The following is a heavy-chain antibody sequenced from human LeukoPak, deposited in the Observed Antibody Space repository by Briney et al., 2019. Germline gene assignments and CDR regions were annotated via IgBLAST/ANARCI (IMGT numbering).Heavy chain of an antibody. CDR1: GGSFSGYY. CDR3: ARGGYYDSSGSYDY. Sequence: SETLSLTCAVYGGSFSGYYWGWIRQPPGKGLEWIGEINHSGSTNYNPSLKSRVTISVDTSKNQFSLKLSSVTAADTAVYYCARGGYYDSSGSYDYWGQGTLVTVSS. D-gene: IGHD3-22*01. V-gene: IGHV4-34*01. J-gene: IGHJ4*02. CDR2: INHSGST.